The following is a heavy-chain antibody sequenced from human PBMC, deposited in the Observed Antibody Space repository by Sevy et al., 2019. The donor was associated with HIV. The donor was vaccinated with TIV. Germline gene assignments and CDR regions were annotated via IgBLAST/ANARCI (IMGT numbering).Heavy chain of an antibody. CDR1: GGSVSSDTYY. D-gene: IGHD1-26*01. V-gene: IGHV4-61*01. CDR3: TRVGGLTDYGTDV. Sequence: SETLSLTCAVSGGSVSSDTYYWTWIRQPPGKGLEFIGYIYYNVRINYNPSLKSRVTISVDTSKNQFSLKVTSVTAADTAFYYCTRVGGLTDYGTDVWGQGTTVTVSS. CDR2: IYYNVRI. J-gene: IGHJ6*02.